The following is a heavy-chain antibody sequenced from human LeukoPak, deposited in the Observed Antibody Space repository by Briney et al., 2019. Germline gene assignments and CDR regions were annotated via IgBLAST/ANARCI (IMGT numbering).Heavy chain of an antibody. D-gene: IGHD2-2*01. V-gene: IGHV1-18*01. J-gene: IGHJ6*03. Sequence: ASVKVSCKASGYTFTSYGISWVRQAPGQGLEWMGWISAYNGNTNYAQKLQGRVTITADESTSTAYMELRSLRSEDTAVYYCTKDGYCRGTNCYRGSYTDYYYMDVWGNGTTVTVSS. CDR3: TKDGYCRGTNCYRGSYTDYYYMDV. CDR1: GYTFTSYG. CDR2: ISAYNGNT.